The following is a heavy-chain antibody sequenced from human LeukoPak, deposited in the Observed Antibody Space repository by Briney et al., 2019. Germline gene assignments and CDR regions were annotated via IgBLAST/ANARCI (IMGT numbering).Heavy chain of an antibody. J-gene: IGHJ4*02. Sequence: GGSLRLSCAASGFTFSGYWMSWVRQAPGKGLEWVANIKQDGSERNYVDSVKGRFTTSRDNAENSLYLQMNSLRAEDTAVYYCARDPHYDVLTGYFRPPDYWGQGALVSVSS. CDR1: GFTFSGYW. V-gene: IGHV3-7*01. CDR3: ARDPHYDVLTGYFRPPDY. D-gene: IGHD3-9*01. CDR2: IKQDGSER.